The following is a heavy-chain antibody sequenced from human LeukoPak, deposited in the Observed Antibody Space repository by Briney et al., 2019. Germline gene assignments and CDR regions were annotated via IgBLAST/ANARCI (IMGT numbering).Heavy chain of an antibody. CDR3: ARDPYGSGSYYYDY. J-gene: IGHJ4*02. CDR1: GFTFSNAW. Sequence: GGSLRLSCAASGFTFSNAWMSWVRQAPGKGLEWVGRIKSKTDGGTTDYAAPVKGRFTISRDDSKNTLYLQMNSLKTDDTAVYYCARDPYGSGSYYYDYWGQGTLVTVST. CDR2: IKSKTDGGTT. D-gene: IGHD3-10*01. V-gene: IGHV3-15*01.